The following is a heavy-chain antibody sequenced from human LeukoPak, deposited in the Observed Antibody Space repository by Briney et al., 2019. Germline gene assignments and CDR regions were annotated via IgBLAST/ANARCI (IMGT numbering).Heavy chain of an antibody. J-gene: IGHJ3*02. V-gene: IGHV1-69*06. Sequence: SVKVSRKASGGTFSSYAISWVRQAPGQGLEWMGGIIPIFGTANYAQKFQGRVTITADKSTSTAYMELSSLRSEDTAVYYCARKYGDSHDAFDIWGQGTMVTVSS. D-gene: IGHD4-17*01. CDR1: GGTFSSYA. CDR2: IIPIFGTA. CDR3: ARKYGDSHDAFDI.